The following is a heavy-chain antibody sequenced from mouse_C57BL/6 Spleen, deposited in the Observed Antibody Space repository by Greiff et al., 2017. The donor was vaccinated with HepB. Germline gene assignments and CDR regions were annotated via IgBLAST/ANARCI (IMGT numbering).Heavy chain of an antibody. CDR1: GYSITSGYY. CDR2: ISYDGSN. V-gene: IGHV3-6*01. J-gene: IGHJ4*01. CDR3: VYYDYDDYAMDD. Sequence: EVKLQESGPGLVKPSQSLSLTCSVTGYSITSGYYWNWIRQFPGNKLEWMGYISYDGSNNYNPSLKNRISITRDTSKNQFFLKLNSVTTEDTATDYCVYYDYDDYAMDDWGQGTSVTVSS. D-gene: IGHD2-4*01.